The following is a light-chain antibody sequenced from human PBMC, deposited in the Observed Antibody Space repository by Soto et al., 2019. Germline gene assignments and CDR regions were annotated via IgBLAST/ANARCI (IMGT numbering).Light chain of an antibody. J-gene: IGLJ1*01. V-gene: IGLV2-14*01. CDR3: NSYTTMNTDV. CDR2: EVS. CDR1: SSDVGGYNY. Sequence: QSALTQPASVSGSPGQSITISCTGTSSDVGGYNYVSWYQQHPGKAPKLMIYEVSNRPSGVSNRFSGSKSGNTASLTISGLQAEDEADYYCNSYTTMNTDVFGTGTKLTVL.